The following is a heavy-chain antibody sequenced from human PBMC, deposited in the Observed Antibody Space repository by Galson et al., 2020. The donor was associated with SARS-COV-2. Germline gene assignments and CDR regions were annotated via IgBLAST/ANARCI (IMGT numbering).Heavy chain of an antibody. V-gene: IGHV4-34*01. CDR3: AREGLGYCSGGSCYSAFDI. J-gene: IGHJ3*02. Sequence: SETLSLTCAVYGGSFSGYLWSWVRQPPGKGLEYIGEINHSGSTNYNPSLKSRVTISVDTSKNQFSLKLSSVTAADTAVYYCAREGLGYCSGGSCYSAFDIWGQGTMVTVSS. CDR2: INHSGST. D-gene: IGHD2-15*01. CDR1: GGSFSGYL.